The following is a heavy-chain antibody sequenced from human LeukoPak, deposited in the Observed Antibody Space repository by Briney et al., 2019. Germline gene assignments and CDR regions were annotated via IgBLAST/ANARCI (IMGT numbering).Heavy chain of an antibody. CDR3: AKDRRRSGNEAFDY. CDR2: ISGSGGST. J-gene: IGHJ4*02. D-gene: IGHD6-19*01. V-gene: IGHV3-23*01. Sequence: PGGSLRLSCAASGFTFSSYAMSWVRQAPGKGLEWVSAISGSGGSTYYADSVKGRFTISRDNSKNTLYLQMSSLRAEDTAVYYCAKDRRRSGNEAFDYWGQGTLVTVSS. CDR1: GFTFSSYA.